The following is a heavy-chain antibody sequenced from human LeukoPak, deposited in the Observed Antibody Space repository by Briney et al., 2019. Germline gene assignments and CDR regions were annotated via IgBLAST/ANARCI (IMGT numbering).Heavy chain of an antibody. J-gene: IGHJ4*02. V-gene: IGHV3-33*01. D-gene: IGHD3-22*01. CDR1: GFTFSSYG. CDR2: IWYDGSNK. Sequence: GGSLRLSCAASGFTFSSYGMHWVRQAPGKGLEWVAVIWYDGSNKYYADSVKGRSTISRDNSKNTLYLQMNSLRAEDTAVYYCASHYDSSGFDYWGQGTLVTVSS. CDR3: ASHYDSSGFDY.